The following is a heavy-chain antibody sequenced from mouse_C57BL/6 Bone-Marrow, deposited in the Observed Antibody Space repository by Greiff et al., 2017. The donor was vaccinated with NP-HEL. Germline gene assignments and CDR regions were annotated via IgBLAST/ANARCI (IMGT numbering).Heavy chain of an antibody. Sequence: VQLQQPGAELVKPGASVKLSCKASGYTFTSYWMHWVKQRPGQGLEWIGMIHPNSGSTNYNEKFKSKATLTVDKSSSTSYMQLSSLNSEDSAVYYCAREKYYGPRGFWGQGTSVTVSS. CDR3: AREKYYGPRGF. CDR1: GYTFTSYW. J-gene: IGHJ4*01. CDR2: IHPNSGST. D-gene: IGHD1-1*02. V-gene: IGHV1-64*01.